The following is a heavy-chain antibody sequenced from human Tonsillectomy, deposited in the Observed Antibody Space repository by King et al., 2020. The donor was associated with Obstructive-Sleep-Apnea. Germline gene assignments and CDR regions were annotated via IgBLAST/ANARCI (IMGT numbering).Heavy chain of an antibody. J-gene: IGHJ5*02. CDR2: IFWSGGP. D-gene: IGHD6-25*01. Sequence: VQLQESGPGLVKPSETLSLTCTVSGGSISSYYWSWIRQPPGKGLEWIGYIFWSGGPIFNPSLKSRVTMSVDTSKNQVSLKRSSVTAADTAVYYCARDRWFSGSSWFDPWGQGTLVSVSS. CDR1: GGSISSYY. CDR3: ARDRWFSGSSWFDP. V-gene: IGHV4-59*01.